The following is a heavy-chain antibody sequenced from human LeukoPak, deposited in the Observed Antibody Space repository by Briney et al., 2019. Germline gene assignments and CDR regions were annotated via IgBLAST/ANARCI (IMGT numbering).Heavy chain of an antibody. CDR2: MNPNSGNT. CDR1: GYTFTNYD. V-gene: IGHV1-8*01. CDR3: ARGSGAYYYYYYMDV. J-gene: IGHJ6*03. Sequence: ASVKVSCKASGYTFTNYDINWVRQATGQGLEWMGWMNPNSGNTGYAQKFQGRVTMTTNTSISTAYMELSSLRSEDTAVYYCARGSGAYYYYYYMDVWGKGTTVTVSS. D-gene: IGHD3-10*01.